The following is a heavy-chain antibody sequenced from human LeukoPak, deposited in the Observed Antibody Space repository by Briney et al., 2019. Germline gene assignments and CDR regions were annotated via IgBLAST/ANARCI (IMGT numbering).Heavy chain of an antibody. V-gene: IGHV3-74*01. CDR1: GFTFSSYW. CDR2: IHSDGNSA. J-gene: IGHJ4*02. Sequence: PGGSLRLSCAASGFTFSSYWMHWVRQAPGKGLVWVSHIHSDGNSASYADSVKGRFTISRDNAKNTLYLQMSSLRAEDTAVYYCTRGVHSSTDYWGQGTLVTVSS. CDR3: TRGVHSSTDY. D-gene: IGHD6-13*01.